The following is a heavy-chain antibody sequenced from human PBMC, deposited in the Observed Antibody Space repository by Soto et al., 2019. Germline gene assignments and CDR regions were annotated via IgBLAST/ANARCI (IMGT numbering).Heavy chain of an antibody. CDR2: IYYSGNT. J-gene: IGHJ4*02. Sequence: SETLSLTCTVSGGAISSGGSYWGWIRQPPGKGLEWIGYIYYSGNTILNASLRSRVTLSVDTSKNQFSLNLSSVTAADTAVYYCVRYCSTTKCPFDYWGQGALVTVSS. CDR1: GGAISSGGSY. D-gene: IGHD2-2*01. V-gene: IGHV4-30-4*01. CDR3: VRYCSTTKCPFDY.